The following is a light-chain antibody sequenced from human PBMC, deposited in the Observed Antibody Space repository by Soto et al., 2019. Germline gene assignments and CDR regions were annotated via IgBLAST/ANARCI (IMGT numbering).Light chain of an antibody. Sequence: QSALTQPASVSGSPGQSIAISCTGTSSDVGGYNYVSWYQQHPGKAPKLMIHEVSNRPSGISDRFSGSKSGNIASLTISGLQADDEADYYCSSHTSYSTRVFGTGTKLTVL. CDR2: EVS. V-gene: IGLV2-14*01. CDR3: SSHTSYSTRV. CDR1: SSDVGGYNY. J-gene: IGLJ1*01.